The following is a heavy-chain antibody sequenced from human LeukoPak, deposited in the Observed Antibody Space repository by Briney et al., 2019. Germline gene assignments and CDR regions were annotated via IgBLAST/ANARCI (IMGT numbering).Heavy chain of an antibody. CDR1: GYTFTNYY. CDR3: ARRDYCSTTSCIVY. D-gene: IGHD2-2*01. V-gene: IGHV1-46*01. Sequence: GASVKVSCKASGYTFTNYYIHWVRQAPGQGLEWMGVINPGGGSTSYAQKFQVRVTMTRGTSTSTVYMEMSSLSSEDTAVYYCARRDYCSTTSCIVYWGQGTLVTVSS. CDR2: INPGGGST. J-gene: IGHJ4*02.